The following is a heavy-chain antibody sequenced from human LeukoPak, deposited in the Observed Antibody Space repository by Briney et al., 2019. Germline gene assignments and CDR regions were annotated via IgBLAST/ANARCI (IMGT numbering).Heavy chain of an antibody. V-gene: IGHV4-31*03. CDR1: GGSISSGGYY. CDR2: IYYSGST. Sequence: SETLSLTCTVSGGSISSGGYYWSWIRQHPGKGLEWIGYIYYSGSTYYNPSLKSRVTISVDTSKNQFSLKLSSVTAADTAVYYCARGGAVAGEGSYFDYWGQGTLVTVSS. J-gene: IGHJ4*02. D-gene: IGHD6-19*01. CDR3: ARGGAVAGEGSYFDY.